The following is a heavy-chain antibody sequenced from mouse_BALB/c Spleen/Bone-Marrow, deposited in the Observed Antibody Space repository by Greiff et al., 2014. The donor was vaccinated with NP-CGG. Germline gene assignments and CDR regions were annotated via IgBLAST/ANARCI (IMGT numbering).Heavy chain of an antibody. V-gene: IGHV1-80*01. CDR2: IYPGDGDT. D-gene: IGHD1-1*01. Sequence: ESGAELVRPGSSVKISCKASGYAFSSYWMNWVKQRPGQGLEWIGQIYPGDGDTNYNGKFKGKATLTADKSSSTAYMQLSSLTSEDSAVYFCARRGYYGSSYYFDYWGQGTTLTVSS. CDR3: ARRGYYGSSYYFDY. J-gene: IGHJ2*01. CDR1: GYAFSSYW.